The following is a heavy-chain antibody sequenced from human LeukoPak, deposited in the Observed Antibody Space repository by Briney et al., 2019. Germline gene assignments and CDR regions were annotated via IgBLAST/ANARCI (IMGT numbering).Heavy chain of an antibody. CDR3: ARDSDYEGSFDY. J-gene: IGHJ4*02. Sequence: GSLRLSCAASGFTFSSYEMNWVRQAPGKVLEWVSYISSSGSTIYYADSVKGRFTISRDNAKNSLYLQMNSLRAEDTAVYYCARDSDYEGSFDYWGQGTLVTVSS. CDR1: GFTFSSYE. D-gene: IGHD4-17*01. V-gene: IGHV3-48*03. CDR2: ISSSGSTI.